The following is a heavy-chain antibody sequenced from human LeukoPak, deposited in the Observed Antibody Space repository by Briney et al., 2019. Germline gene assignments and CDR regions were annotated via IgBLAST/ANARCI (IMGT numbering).Heavy chain of an antibody. V-gene: IGHV4-59*08. CDR2: IYYSGGT. D-gene: IGHD1-26*01. Sequence: SQTLSLTCTVSGGSISSYYWSWIRQPPGKGLESIGYIYYSGGTNYNPSLKSRVTISVDTSKNQFSLKLSSVTAADTAVYYCARLGFSNSGSYLAPSDYWGQGTLVTVSS. CDR1: GGSISSYY. J-gene: IGHJ4*02. CDR3: ARLGFSNSGSYLAPSDY.